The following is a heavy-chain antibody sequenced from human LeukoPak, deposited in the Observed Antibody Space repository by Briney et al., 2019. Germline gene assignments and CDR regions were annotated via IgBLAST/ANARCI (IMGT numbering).Heavy chain of an antibody. J-gene: IGHJ4*02. Sequence: SETLSLTCTVSGGSISSYYWSWIRQPPGKGLEWIGYIYYSGGTNYNPSLKSRVTISVDTSKNQFSLKLSSVTAADTGVYYCARDSGDYGDYASRGLLLWGQGTLVSVFS. V-gene: IGHV4-59*01. CDR2: IYYSGGT. CDR1: GGSISSYY. CDR3: ARDSGDYGDYASRGLLL. D-gene: IGHD4-17*01.